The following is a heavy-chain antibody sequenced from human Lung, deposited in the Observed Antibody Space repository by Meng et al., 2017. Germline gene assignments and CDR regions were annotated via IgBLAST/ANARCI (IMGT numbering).Heavy chain of an antibody. J-gene: IGHJ5*02. CDR3: ARDRGSSGWSNWFDP. D-gene: IGHD6-13*01. CDR1: GYTFSRYS. CDR2: INTDTGKP. V-gene: IGHV7-4-1*02. Sequence: QVQLVQSGSELKKPGASVKVSCEASGYTFSRYSMHWVRQDPGQGLEWMGWINTDTGKPKYAQGFTGRFVFSLDTSVRTAYLQISSLKAEDTAVYYCARDRGSSGWSNWFDPWGQGTLVTVSS.